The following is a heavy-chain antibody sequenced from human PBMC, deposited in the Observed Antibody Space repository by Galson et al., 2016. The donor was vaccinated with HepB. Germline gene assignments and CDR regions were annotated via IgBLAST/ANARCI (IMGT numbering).Heavy chain of an antibody. Sequence: SVKVSCKASGYTSTSYAMNWVRQAPGQGLEWMGWINTNAGNPTYAQGFTGRFVFSLDTSFTTAFLQISSLKAEDTAVYSCARGPPLRFYYGMDVWGQGTTVTVSS. D-gene: IGHD3-16*01. CDR2: INTNAGNP. CDR1: GYTSTSYA. V-gene: IGHV7-4-1*02. CDR3: ARGPPLRFYYGMDV. J-gene: IGHJ6*02.